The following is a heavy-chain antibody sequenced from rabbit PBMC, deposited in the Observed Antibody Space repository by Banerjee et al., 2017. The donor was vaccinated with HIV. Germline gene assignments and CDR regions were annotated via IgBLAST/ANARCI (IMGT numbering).Heavy chain of an antibody. Sequence: QSLEESGGDLVKPGASLTLTCTASGFSFSSSDYMCWVRQAPGKGLEWISCIAGSSSGFTYSATWAKGRFTCSKTSSTTVTLQLNSLTAADTATYFCARGSAAMTMVITGYYLSLWGQGTLVTVS. D-gene: IGHD2-1*01. CDR3: ARGSAAMTMVITGYYLSL. V-gene: IGHV1S40*01. J-gene: IGHJ3*01. CDR1: GFSFSSSDY. CDR2: IAGSSSGFT.